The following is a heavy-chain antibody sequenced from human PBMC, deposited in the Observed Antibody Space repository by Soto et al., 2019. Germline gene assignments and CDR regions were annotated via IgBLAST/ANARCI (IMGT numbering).Heavy chain of an antibody. J-gene: IGHJ4*02. Sequence: QVRLQGSGPGLVRPSETLSLTCAVSGVSTSGFYWSWIRQPPGKGLEYIGYIYDSGSTYYNPSLKRRVTVSLDSSKNQFSLKLTSVTAADTAIYYCARGHLWLENWGQGTLVTVSS. CDR2: IYDSGST. D-gene: IGHD3-3*01. CDR3: ARGHLWLEN. CDR1: GVSTSGFY. V-gene: IGHV4-59*01.